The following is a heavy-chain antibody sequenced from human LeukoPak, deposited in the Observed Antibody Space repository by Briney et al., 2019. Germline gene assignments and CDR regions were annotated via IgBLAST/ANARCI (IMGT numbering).Heavy chain of an antibody. D-gene: IGHD3-3*01. CDR1: GFTFSSYG. J-gene: IGHJ4*02. CDR3: AKDLKTFWSGYSPFDY. Sequence: PGGSLRLSCAPSGFTFSSYGMHWVRQAPGEGLEWVAFIRYDGSNKYYPDSVKGRFTISRDNSKNTLYLQMNSLRVEDTAVYFCAKDLKTFWSGYSPFDYWGQGTLVTVSS. CDR2: IRYDGSNK. V-gene: IGHV3-30*02.